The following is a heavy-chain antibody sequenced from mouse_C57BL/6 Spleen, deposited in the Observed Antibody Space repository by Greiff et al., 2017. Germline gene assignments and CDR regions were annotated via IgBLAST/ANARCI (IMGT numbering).Heavy chain of an antibody. CDR2: IWGDGST. V-gene: IGHV2-3*01. CDR3: AKGVRDLAWFAY. D-gene: IGHD3-3*01. J-gene: IGHJ3*01. CDR1: GISLTSYG. Sequence: QVQLKESGLGLVAPSQSLSITCTVLGISLTSYGVRWVRQPLGKGLEWLGVIWGDGSTNYHSALISRLSISKDNAKSQIILKLNSLQTDDTATYFCAKGVRDLAWFAYWGQGTLVTVSA.